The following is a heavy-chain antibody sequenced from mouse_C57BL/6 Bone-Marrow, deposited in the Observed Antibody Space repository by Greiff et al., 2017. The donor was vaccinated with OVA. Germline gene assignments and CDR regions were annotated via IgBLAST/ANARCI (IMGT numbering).Heavy chain of an antibody. CDR3: ARLYDYDDGFAY. CDR2: INSDGGST. J-gene: IGHJ3*01. CDR1: EYEFPSHD. D-gene: IGHD2-4*01. V-gene: IGHV5-2*01. Sequence: DVHLVESGGGLVQPGESLKLSCESNEYEFPSHDMSWVRKTPEKRLELVAAINSDGGSTYYPDTMERRFIISRDNTKKTLYLQMSSLRSEDTALYYCARLYDYDDGFAYWGQGTLVTVSA.